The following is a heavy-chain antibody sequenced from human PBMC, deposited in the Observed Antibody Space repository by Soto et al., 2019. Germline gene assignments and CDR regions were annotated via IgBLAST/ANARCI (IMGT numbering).Heavy chain of an antibody. V-gene: IGHV3-64D*08. Sequence: GGSLRLSCAASGFTFSSYSMNWVRQAPGKGLEYVSAISSNGGSTYYADSVKGRFTISRDNSKNTLYLQMSSLRAEDTAVYYCVIQPAAMGIPFDYWGQGTLVTVSS. D-gene: IGHD2-2*01. J-gene: IGHJ4*02. CDR1: GFTFSSYS. CDR2: ISSNGGST. CDR3: VIQPAAMGIPFDY.